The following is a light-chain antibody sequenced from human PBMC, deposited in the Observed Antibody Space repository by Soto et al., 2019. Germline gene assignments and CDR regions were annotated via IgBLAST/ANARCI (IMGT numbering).Light chain of an antibody. CDR1: QSVGSN. Sequence: EIVMTQSPATLSVSPGERATLSCRASQSVGSNLAWYQQKPGHAPRLLIYGASTRATGIPARFSGSGSGTEFTLTISSLQSEDFAVYYCQQYNDWPPLTFGGGTKVEIK. V-gene: IGKV3-15*01. CDR2: GAS. J-gene: IGKJ4*01. CDR3: QQYNDWPPLT.